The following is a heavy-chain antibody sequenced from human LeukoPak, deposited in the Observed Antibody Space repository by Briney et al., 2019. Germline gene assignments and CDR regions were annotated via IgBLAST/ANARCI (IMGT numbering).Heavy chain of an antibody. CDR1: GYSFTSYW. V-gene: IGHV5-51*01. J-gene: IGHJ3*02. Sequence: GESLKISCKGSGYSFTSYWIGWVRQMPGKGLEWMGIIYPGDSDTRYSPSFQGQVTISADKSISTAYLQWSSLKASDTAMYYCASHNYYDSSGYLGGHAFDIWGQGTMVTVSS. CDR3: ASHNYYDSSGYLGGHAFDI. CDR2: IYPGDSDT. D-gene: IGHD3-22*01.